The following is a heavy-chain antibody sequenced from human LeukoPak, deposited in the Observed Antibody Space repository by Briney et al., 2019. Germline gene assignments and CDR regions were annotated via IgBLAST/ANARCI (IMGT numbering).Heavy chain of an antibody. V-gene: IGHV1-69*01. CDR2: IIPIFGTA. D-gene: IGHD3-10*01. CDR1: GGTFSSYA. J-gene: IGHJ6*03. CDR3: ARVVKRGFGESFNYYFYYMDV. Sequence: SVKVSCKASGGTFSSYAISWVRQAPGQGLEWMGGIIPIFGTANYAQKFQGRVTITADESTSTAYMELRSLRSDDTAVYYCARVVKRGFGESFNYYFYYMDVWGKGTTVTVSS.